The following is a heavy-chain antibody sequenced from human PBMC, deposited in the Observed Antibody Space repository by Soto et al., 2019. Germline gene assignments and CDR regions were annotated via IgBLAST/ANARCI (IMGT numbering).Heavy chain of an antibody. V-gene: IGHV4-59*08. CDR2: IYYSGST. D-gene: IGHD3-9*01. Sequence: PSETLSLTCTVSGGSISSYYWSWIRQPPGKGLEWIGYIYYSGSTNYNPSLKSRVTISVDTSKNQFSLKLSSVTAADTAVYYCARLLTYYDILTGPDDAFDIWGQGTMVTVSS. J-gene: IGHJ3*02. CDR1: GGSISSYY. CDR3: ARLLTYYDILTGPDDAFDI.